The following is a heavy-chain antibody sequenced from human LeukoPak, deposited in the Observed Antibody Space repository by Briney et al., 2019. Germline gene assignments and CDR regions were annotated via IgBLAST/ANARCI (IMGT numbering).Heavy chain of an antibody. Sequence: SETLSLTCTVSGGSISSSSYYWGWIRQPPGEGLEWIGSIYYSGSTYYNPSLNSRVTMSVDRSKNNFSLRLTSVTAADTAVYYCARRWDRIQFDEFFDYWGQGMLVTVSS. V-gene: IGHV4-39*07. CDR1: GGSISSSSYY. CDR3: ARRWDRIQFDEFFDY. J-gene: IGHJ4*02. CDR2: IYYSGST. D-gene: IGHD1-26*01.